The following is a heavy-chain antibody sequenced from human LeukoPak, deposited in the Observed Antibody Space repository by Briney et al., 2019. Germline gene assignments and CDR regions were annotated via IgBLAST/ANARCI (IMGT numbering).Heavy chain of an antibody. Sequence: ASVKVSCKASGYTFTGYYMHWVRQAPGQGLEWMGRINPNSGGTNYAQKFQGRVTMTRDTSISTAYMELSRLRSDDTAVYYCASSLYSSSWYDSAGYWGQGTLVTVSS. J-gene: IGHJ4*02. CDR2: INPNSGGT. V-gene: IGHV1-2*06. D-gene: IGHD6-13*01. CDR1: GYTFTGYY. CDR3: ASSLYSSSWYDSAGY.